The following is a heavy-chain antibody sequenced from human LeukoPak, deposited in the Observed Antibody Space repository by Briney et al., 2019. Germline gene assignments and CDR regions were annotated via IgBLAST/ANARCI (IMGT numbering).Heavy chain of an antibody. CDR1: GFTFSSYG. V-gene: IGHV3-30*03. CDR3: ASAYDSSVYYYGMDV. Sequence: GGSLRLSCAASGFTFSSYGMHWVRQAPGKGLEWVAVISYDGGDKYYADSVKGRFTLSRDNSKNTLYLQMNSLRAEDTAVYYCASAYDSSVYYYGMDVWGQGTTVTVSS. J-gene: IGHJ6*02. D-gene: IGHD3-22*01. CDR2: ISYDGGDK.